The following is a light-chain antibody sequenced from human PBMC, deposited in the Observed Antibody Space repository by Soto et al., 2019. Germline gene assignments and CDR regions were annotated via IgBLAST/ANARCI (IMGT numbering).Light chain of an antibody. CDR2: DVF. Sequence: QSLLTQPRSVSGSPGRSVTISCTGTSSDVGSYNFVSWYRQHPGKAPKLMIYDVFKRPSGVPDRFSGSKSGNTASLTISGLQADDEADYYCCSYAGSYVFGTGTKVTVL. CDR3: CSYAGSYV. V-gene: IGLV2-11*01. CDR1: SSDVGSYNF. J-gene: IGLJ1*01.